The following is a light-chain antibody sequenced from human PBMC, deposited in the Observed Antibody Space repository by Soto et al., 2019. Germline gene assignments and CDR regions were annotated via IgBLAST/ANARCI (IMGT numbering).Light chain of an antibody. CDR2: DAS. CDR3: QQRSNWPRT. V-gene: IGKV3-11*01. CDR1: QRISSN. Sequence: EVVMTQSPATLSVSPGERATLSCRASQRISSNLAWYQHKPGQAPTLLLYDASNRATGIPPRFSGSGSGTDFTLTISSLEPEDFAVYYCQQRSNWPRTFGQGTKVDIK. J-gene: IGKJ2*01.